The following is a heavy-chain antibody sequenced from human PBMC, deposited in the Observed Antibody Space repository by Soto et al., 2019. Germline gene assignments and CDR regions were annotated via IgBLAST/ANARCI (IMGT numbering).Heavy chain of an antibody. CDR1: GFTFDDYA. V-gene: IGHV3-9*01. CDR2: ISWNSGSI. D-gene: IGHD3-16*02. CDR3: AKDNDYIWGSYRYFDY. Sequence: EVQLVESGGSLVQPGRSLRLSCAASGFTFDDYAMHWVRQAPGKGLEWVSGISWNSGSIGYADSVKGRFTISRDNAKNSLYLQMNSLSAEDTALYYCAKDNDYIWGSYRYFDYWGQGTLVTVSS. J-gene: IGHJ4*02.